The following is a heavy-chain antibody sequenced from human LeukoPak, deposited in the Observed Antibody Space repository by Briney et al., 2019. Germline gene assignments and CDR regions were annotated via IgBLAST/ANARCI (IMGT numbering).Heavy chain of an antibody. D-gene: IGHD2-15*01. Sequence: GGSLRLSCAASGFTFSSYSMNWVRQAPGKGLEWVSYISSSSSTIYYADSVKGRFTISRDNAKNSLYLQMNSLRAEDTAEYYCAKSIGSSSADGFHIWGQGTMVTVSS. CDR3: AKSIGSSSADGFHI. CDR2: ISSSSSTI. CDR1: GFTFSSYS. J-gene: IGHJ3*02. V-gene: IGHV3-48*01.